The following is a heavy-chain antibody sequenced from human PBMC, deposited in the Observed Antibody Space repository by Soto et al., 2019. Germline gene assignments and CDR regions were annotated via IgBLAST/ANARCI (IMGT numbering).Heavy chain of an antibody. Sequence: QLQLQESGPGLVKPSETLSLTCTVSGGSISSSSYYWGWIRQPPGKGLEWIGSIYYSGSTYYNPSLKSRVTISVDTSKNQFSLKLSSVTAADTAVYYCARTYGGKVPYWGSYRYASENWFDPWGQGTLVTVSS. D-gene: IGHD3-16*02. CDR3: ARTYGGKVPYWGSYRYASENWFDP. J-gene: IGHJ5*02. CDR2: IYYSGST. V-gene: IGHV4-39*01. CDR1: GGSISSSSYY.